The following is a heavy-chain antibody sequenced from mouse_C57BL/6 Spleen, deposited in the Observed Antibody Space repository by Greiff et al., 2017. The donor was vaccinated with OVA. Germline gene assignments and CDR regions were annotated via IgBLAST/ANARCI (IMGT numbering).Heavy chain of an antibody. D-gene: IGHD3-3*01. Sequence: EVKLMESGEGLVKPGGSLKLSCAASGFTFSSYAMSWVRQTPEKRLEWVAYISSGGDYIYYADTVKGRFTISRDNARNTLYLQMSSLKSEDTAMYYCTRDEGTYYAMDYWGQGTSVTVSS. V-gene: IGHV5-9-1*02. J-gene: IGHJ4*01. CDR3: TRDEGTYYAMDY. CDR2: ISSGGDYI. CDR1: GFTFSSYA.